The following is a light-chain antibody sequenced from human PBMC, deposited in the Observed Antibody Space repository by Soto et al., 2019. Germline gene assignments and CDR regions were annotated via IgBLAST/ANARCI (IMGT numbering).Light chain of an antibody. Sequence: DIQMTQSPFSLSASVGDRVTITCRASQGIRNLGWFQQNPGEAPKRLLYATSSLASGVPSRFSGSVSGTEFTLTISSLQPEDFATYFCLQHNTYPYTFGQGTKLDIK. CDR2: ATS. J-gene: IGKJ2*01. CDR3: LQHNTYPYT. CDR1: QGIRN. V-gene: IGKV1-17*01.